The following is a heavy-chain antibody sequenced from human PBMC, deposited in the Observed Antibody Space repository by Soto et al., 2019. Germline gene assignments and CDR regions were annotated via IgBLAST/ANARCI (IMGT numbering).Heavy chain of an antibody. J-gene: IGHJ6*02. Sequence: QVQLVESGGGVVQPGRSLRLSCAASGFTFSSYAMHWVRQAPGKGLEWVAVISYDGSNKYYADSVKGRFTISRDNSKNXLXSQMNSLRAEDTAVYYCARDQPRIPVVRGVTYGMDVWGQGTTVTVSS. D-gene: IGHD3-10*01. CDR3: ARDQPRIPVVRGVTYGMDV. CDR2: ISYDGSNK. CDR1: GFTFSSYA. V-gene: IGHV3-30-3*01.